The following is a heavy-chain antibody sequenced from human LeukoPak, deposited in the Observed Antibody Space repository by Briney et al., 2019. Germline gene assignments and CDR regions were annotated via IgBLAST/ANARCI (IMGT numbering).Heavy chain of an antibody. CDR1: GFTFSSYS. J-gene: IGHJ4*02. Sequence: PGGSLRLSCAASGFTFSSYSMNWVRQAPGKGLECVSSISSSSSYIYYADSVKGRFTISRDNAKNSLYLQMNSLRAEDTAVYYCARDLVGGIGNFDYWGQGTLVTVSS. CDR2: ISSSSSYI. V-gene: IGHV3-21*01. CDR3: ARDLVGGIGNFDY. D-gene: IGHD3-10*01.